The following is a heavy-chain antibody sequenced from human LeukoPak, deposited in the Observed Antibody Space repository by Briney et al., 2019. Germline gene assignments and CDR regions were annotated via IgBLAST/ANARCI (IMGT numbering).Heavy chain of an antibody. CDR3: ARDPQTGPPDYFDY. D-gene: IGHD3-10*01. V-gene: IGHV3-23*01. CDR2: ISGSGGST. J-gene: IGHJ4*02. CDR1: GFTFSSYA. Sequence: PGGSLRLSCAASGFTFSSYAMSWVRQAPGKGLEWVSTISGSGGSTYYADSVKGRFSISRDDSKNTVYLQMDSLRAGDTAIYYCARDPQTGPPDYFDYWGQGVLVTVSS.